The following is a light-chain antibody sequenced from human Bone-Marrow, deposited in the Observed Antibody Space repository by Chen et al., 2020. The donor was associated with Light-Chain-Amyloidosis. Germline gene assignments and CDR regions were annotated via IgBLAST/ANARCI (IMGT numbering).Light chain of an antibody. CDR3: QQRSNWPFT. J-gene: IGKJ4*01. V-gene: IGKV3-11*01. CDR1: QSVSSY. CDR2: DAS. Sequence: EIVLTQSPATLSLSPGERATLSCRASQSVSSYLAWYHQQPGQAPRLLIYDASNRATGIPARFSGSGSGTDFTLTISSLEPEDFAVYYCQQRSNWPFTFGGGTKVEIK.